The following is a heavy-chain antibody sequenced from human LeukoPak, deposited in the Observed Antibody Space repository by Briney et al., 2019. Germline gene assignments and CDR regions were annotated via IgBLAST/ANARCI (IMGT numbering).Heavy chain of an antibody. CDR1: GGSISSYY. CDR2: IYTSGST. CDR3: ARDLNGMDV. J-gene: IGHJ6*02. V-gene: IGHV4-4*07. Sequence: SETLSLTCTVSGGSISSYYWSWIRQPAGKGLAWIGRIYTSGSTNYNPSLKSRVTMSVGTSKNQFSLKLSSVTAADTAVYYCARDLNGMDVWGPGTTVTVFS.